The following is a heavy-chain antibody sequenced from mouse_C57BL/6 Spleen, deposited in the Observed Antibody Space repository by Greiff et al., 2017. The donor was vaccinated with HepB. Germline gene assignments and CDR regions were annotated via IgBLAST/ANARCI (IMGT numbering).Heavy chain of an antibody. CDR2: IDPSDSYT. CDR1: GYTFTSYW. J-gene: IGHJ3*01. CDR3: ASEGDGSLFAY. Sequence: QVQLQQPGAELVRPGTSVKLSCKASGYTFTSYWMHWVKQRPGQGLEWIGVIDPSDSYTNYNQKFKGKATLTVDTSSSTAYMQLSSLTSEYSAVYYCASEGDGSLFAYWGQGTLVTVSA. V-gene: IGHV1-59*01. D-gene: IGHD2-3*01.